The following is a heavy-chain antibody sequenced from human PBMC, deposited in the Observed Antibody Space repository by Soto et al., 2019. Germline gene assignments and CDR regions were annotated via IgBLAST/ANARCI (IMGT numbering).Heavy chain of an antibody. J-gene: IGHJ2*01. CDR1: GGSFRTYA. CDR2: IIPMLAAP. D-gene: IGHD2-21*01. Sequence: QGQLVQSGAEVKTPGSSVKVSCKASGGSFRTYAINWVSQAHGQGLEWMGGIIPMLAAPTYAQKFQGRLTSKADESTTTVYMELSSLTSEDTAVYYCERFAPPSPSVIWFFDLWGRGTLGTVSS. V-gene: IGHV1-69*01. CDR3: ERFAPPSPSVIWFFDL.